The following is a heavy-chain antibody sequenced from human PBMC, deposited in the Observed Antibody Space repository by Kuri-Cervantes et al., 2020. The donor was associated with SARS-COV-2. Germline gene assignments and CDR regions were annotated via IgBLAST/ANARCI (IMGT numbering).Heavy chain of an antibody. V-gene: IGHV4-34*01. D-gene: IGHD3-10*01. CDR3: ARRSGSGFDI. CDR1: GGSFSGYY. CDR2: INHSGST. Sequence: GSLRLSCAVYGGSFSGYYWSWIRQPPGKGLEWIGEINHSGSTNYNPSLKSRVTISVDTSKNQFSLKLSSVTAADTAVYYCARRSGSGFDIWGQGTMVTVSS. J-gene: IGHJ3*02.